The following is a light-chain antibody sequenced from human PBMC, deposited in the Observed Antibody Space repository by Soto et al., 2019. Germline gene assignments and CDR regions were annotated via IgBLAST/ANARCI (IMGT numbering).Light chain of an antibody. V-gene: IGKV3-15*01. Sequence: EIVMTQSPATLSVSPGERATLSCRASQSVSNNLAWYQQKPGQAPRLLIYGASTRATGSPARFSDSGSGTEFTLTISSLQSEDFAVYYCQQYNNWPQTFGQGTKVEIK. CDR1: QSVSNN. CDR2: GAS. CDR3: QQYNNWPQT. J-gene: IGKJ1*01.